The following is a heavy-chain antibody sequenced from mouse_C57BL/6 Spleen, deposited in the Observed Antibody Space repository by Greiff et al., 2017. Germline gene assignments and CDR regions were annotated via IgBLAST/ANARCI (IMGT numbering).Heavy chain of an antibody. V-gene: IGHV2-2*01. CDR3: APQLGRGAWFAY. J-gene: IGHJ3*01. D-gene: IGHD4-1*02. CDR1: GFSLTSYG. CDR2: IWSGGST. Sequence: QVQLKESGPGLVQPSQSLSITCTVSGFSLTSYGVHWVRQSPGKGLEWLGVIWSGGSTDYNAAFISRLSISKDNSKSQVFFKMNSLQADDTAIYYCAPQLGRGAWFAYWGQGTLVTVSA.